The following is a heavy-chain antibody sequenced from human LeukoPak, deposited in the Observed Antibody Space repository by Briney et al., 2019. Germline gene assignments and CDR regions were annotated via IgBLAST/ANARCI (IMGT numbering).Heavy chain of an antibody. CDR1: GYSFTSYW. CDR3: ARHGVCYGFGEFPFDY. CDR2: IYPGDSDT. D-gene: IGHD3-10*01. Sequence: GESLKISCKGSGYSFTSYWIGWVRQMPGKGLEWMGIIYPGDSDTRYSPSFQGQVTISADKSISTAYLQWSSLKASDTAMYYCARHGVCYGFGEFPFDYWGQGTLVTVSS. J-gene: IGHJ4*02. V-gene: IGHV5-51*01.